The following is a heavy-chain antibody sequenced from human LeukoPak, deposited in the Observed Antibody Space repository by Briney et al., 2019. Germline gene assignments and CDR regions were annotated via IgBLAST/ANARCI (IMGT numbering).Heavy chain of an antibody. J-gene: IGHJ4*02. D-gene: IGHD1-26*01. CDR1: GFTFSSYG. CDR3: AKDSGSGSWELVGRVYY. CDR2: IRYDGSNK. V-gene: IGHV3-30*02. Sequence: GGSLRLSCAASGFTFSSYGMHWVRQAPGKGLEWVAFIRYDGSNKYYADSVKGRFTISRDNSKNTLYLQMNSLRAEDTAVYYCAKDSGSGSWELVGRVYYWGQGTLVTVSS.